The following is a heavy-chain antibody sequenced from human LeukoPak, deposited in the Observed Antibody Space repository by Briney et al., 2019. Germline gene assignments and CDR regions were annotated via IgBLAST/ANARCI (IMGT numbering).Heavy chain of an antibody. D-gene: IGHD4-17*01. CDR3: ARLIEDYGDYVDLFDY. CDR2: IKQDGSEK. V-gene: IGHV3-7*01. Sequence: GGSLRLSCAASGFTFSSYWMSWVRQAPGKGLEWVANIKQDGSEKYYVDSVKGRFTISRDNAKNSLYLQMNSLRAEDTAVYYCARLIEDYGDYVDLFDYWGQGTLVTVSS. J-gene: IGHJ4*02. CDR1: GFTFSSYW.